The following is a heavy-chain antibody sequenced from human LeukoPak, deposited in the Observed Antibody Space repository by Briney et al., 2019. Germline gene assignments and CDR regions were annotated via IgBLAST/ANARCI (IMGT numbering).Heavy chain of an antibody. V-gene: IGHV4-39*07. J-gene: IGHJ4*02. CDR1: GGSITDILSY. Sequence: SETLCLTPTVSGGSITDILSYWGWIRQSPGKGLEWIGSIYYSGITYYNPSLKSRVTISVDKSKNQFSLKLNSVTAADTAVYYCWHSGYESGLYHWGQGTLVTVSS. CDR2: IYYSGIT. CDR3: WHSGYESGLYH. D-gene: IGHD5-12*01.